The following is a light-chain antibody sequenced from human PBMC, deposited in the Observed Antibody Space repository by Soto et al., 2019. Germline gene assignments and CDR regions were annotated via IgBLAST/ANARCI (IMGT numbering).Light chain of an antibody. Sequence: EIVLTQSPGTLSLSPGERATLSCRASQSVSSSYLAWYQQKPGQAPRLLIYRASSRATGIPDRFSGSGSGTDFTLTISRQEPDDFAGYYCQQYGSSPPINFGQGTRLEIK. CDR1: QSVSSSY. V-gene: IGKV3-20*01. CDR2: RAS. J-gene: IGKJ5*01. CDR3: QQYGSSPPIN.